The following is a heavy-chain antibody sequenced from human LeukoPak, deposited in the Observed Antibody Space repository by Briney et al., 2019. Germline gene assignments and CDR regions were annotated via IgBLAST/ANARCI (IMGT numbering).Heavy chain of an antibody. J-gene: IGHJ4*02. D-gene: IGHD6-13*01. CDR2: LYSGGWT. V-gene: IGHV3-53*01. CDR1: GFILSDNY. Sequence: GGSLRLSCTASGFILSDNYMNWVRQAPGKGLEWVSVLYSGGWTNYADSVKGRFTISRDNSKKTLYLQMNSLRAEDTAVYFCARGTAQLAAAGLLDSWGQGTLVTVSS. CDR3: ARGTAQLAAAGLLDS.